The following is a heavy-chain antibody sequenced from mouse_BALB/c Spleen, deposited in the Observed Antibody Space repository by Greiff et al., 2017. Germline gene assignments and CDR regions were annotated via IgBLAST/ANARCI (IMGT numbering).Heavy chain of an antibody. CDR1: GFNIKDTY. J-gene: IGHJ2*01. CDR2: IDPANGNT. CDR3: ALYYGYEGYFDY. D-gene: IGHD2-2*01. V-gene: IGHV14-3*02. Sequence: EVQLQESGAELVKPGASVKLSCTASGFNIKDTYMHWVKQRPEQGLEWIGRIDPANGNTKYDPKFQGKATITADTSSNTAYLQLSSLTSEDTAVYYCALYYGYEGYFDYWGQGTTLTVSS.